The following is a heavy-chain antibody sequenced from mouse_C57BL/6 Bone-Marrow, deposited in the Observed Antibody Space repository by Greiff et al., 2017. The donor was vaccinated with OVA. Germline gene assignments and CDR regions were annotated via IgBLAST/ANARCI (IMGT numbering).Heavy chain of an antibody. Sequence: EVKLMESGGGLVQPKGSLKLSCAASGFSFNTYAMIWVRQAPGKGLEWVARIRSKSNNYATYYADSVKDRFTISRDDSESMLYLQMNNLKTEDTAMYYCVRHGLPLYAMDYWGQGTSVTVSS. CDR2: IRSKSNNYAT. V-gene: IGHV10-1*01. CDR3: VRHGLPLYAMDY. CDR1: GFSFNTYA. J-gene: IGHJ4*01.